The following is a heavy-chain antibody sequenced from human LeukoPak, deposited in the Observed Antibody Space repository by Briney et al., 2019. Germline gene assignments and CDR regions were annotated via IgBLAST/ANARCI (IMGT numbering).Heavy chain of an antibody. V-gene: IGHV4-59*01. CDR1: GGSISSYY. CDR3: ARTRSYGGRPHY. J-gene: IGHJ4*02. D-gene: IGHD4-23*01. CDR2: ISYSGST. Sequence: SGTLSLTCTVSGGSISSYYWRWLRQPPGKGLEWVGYISYSGSTNYNPSLKSRVTISVDTSKNQFSLKLTSVTAADTAVYYCARTRSYGGRPHYWGQGPLVPVPS.